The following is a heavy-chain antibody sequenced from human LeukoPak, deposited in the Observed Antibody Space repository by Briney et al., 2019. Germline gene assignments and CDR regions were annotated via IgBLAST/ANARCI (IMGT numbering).Heavy chain of an antibody. Sequence: PSETLSLTCTVSGGSISSGDYYWSWIRQPPGKVLEWIGYIYYSGSTHYNPSLKSRITISVDTSKNQFSLKLSSVTAADTAVYYCARGSASAGAYWYFDLWGRGTLVTVSS. D-gene: IGHD7-27*01. CDR3: ARGSASAGAYWYFDL. CDR2: IYYSGST. J-gene: IGHJ2*01. CDR1: GGSISSGDYY. V-gene: IGHV4-30-4*01.